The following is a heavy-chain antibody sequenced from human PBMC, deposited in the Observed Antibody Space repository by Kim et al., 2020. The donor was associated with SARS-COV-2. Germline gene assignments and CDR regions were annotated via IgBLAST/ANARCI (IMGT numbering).Heavy chain of an antibody. Sequence: GGSLRLSCAGSGFIFDEYAIHWVRQVPGKGLEWVSSINWNGRKTGSADSMRGRVXXSIDNAKKFVYLEMNGLRAEXTAAYYCAKDISARGGGYNFGSRDYRYAXXVWGQXXTVVVSS. CDR3: AKDISARGGGYNFGSRDYRYAXXV. D-gene: IGHD5-12*01. CDR1: GFIFDEYA. V-gene: IGHV3-9*01. CDR2: INWNGRKT. J-gene: IGHJ6*02.